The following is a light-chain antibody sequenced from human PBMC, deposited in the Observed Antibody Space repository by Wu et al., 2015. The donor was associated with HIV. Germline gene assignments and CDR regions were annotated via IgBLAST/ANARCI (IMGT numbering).Light chain of an antibody. CDR1: QTIGDW. J-gene: IGKJ2*01. Sequence: DIRMTQSPSSLSASVGDRVTITCRASQTIGDWLAWYQQKPGKAPNLLIYEASKLESGVPSRISGGGSGTDFTLTISNLQPDDTATYYCQQYNSPYTFGQGTKLEI. CDR3: QQYNSPYT. CDR2: EAS. V-gene: IGKV1-5*03.